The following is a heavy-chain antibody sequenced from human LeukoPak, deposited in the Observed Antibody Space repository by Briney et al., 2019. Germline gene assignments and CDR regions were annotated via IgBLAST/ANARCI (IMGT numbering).Heavy chain of an antibody. CDR3: AKDIKGYYDILTGYVDYYYYYYMDV. V-gene: IGHV3-48*03. Sequence: GGSLRLSCAASGFTFSSYEMHWVRQPPGRGLEWVSYISSSGGTIYYTDSVKGRFTISRDNAKNSLYLQMNSLRAEDTAVYYCAKDIKGYYDILTGYVDYYYYYYMDVWGKGTTVTISS. CDR2: ISSSGGTI. D-gene: IGHD3-9*01. J-gene: IGHJ6*03. CDR1: GFTFSSYE.